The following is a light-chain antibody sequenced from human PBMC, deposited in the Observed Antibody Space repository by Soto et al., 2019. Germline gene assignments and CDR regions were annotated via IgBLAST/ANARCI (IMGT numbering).Light chain of an antibody. CDR1: QTVFSN. J-gene: IGKJ5*01. CDR2: AAS. CDR3: QQYNNWPPPIT. V-gene: IGKV3-15*01. Sequence: TPFPGTLSLSPGEGDTLSFRARQTVFSNLAWYQQKPGQPPRLLLHAASTGATDLPARFSGSGSGTEFTLTISSMQSEDFAVYYCQQYNNWPPPITFGQGTRLEIK.